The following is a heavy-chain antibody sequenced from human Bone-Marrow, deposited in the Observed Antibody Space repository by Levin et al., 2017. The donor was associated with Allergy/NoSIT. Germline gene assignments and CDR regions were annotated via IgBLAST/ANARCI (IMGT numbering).Heavy chain of an antibody. Sequence: GGSLRLSCVASGFTVSSNYMRWVRQAPGKGLEWVSLIYSEGTTDYADSVKGRFTISRDKSKNTLYLQMNSLRVEDTAVYYCARDGGVQDGGDYVGQGTLVTVSS. CDR3: ARDGGVQDGGDY. V-gene: IGHV3-66*01. CDR2: IYSEGTT. D-gene: IGHD2-8*02. CDR1: GFTVSSNY. J-gene: IGHJ4*02.